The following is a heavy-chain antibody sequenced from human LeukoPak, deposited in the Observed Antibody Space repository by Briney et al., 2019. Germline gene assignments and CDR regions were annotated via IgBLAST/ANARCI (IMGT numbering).Heavy chain of an antibody. J-gene: IGHJ4*02. CDR1: GGSISSYY. Sequence: SETLSLTCTVSGGSISSYYWSWIRQPPGKGLEWIGYIYYSGSTNYNPSLKSRVTISVDTSKNQFSLKLSSVTAADTAVYYCARSGYYDSSGYRNGHFDYWGQGTLVTVSS. CDR2: IYYSGST. D-gene: IGHD3-22*01. V-gene: IGHV4-59*01. CDR3: ARSGYYDSSGYRNGHFDY.